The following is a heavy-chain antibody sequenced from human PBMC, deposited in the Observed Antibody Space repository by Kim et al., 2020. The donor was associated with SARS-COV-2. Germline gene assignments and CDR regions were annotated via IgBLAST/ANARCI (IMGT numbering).Heavy chain of an antibody. CDR1: GFTFSSYG. J-gene: IGHJ6*02. CDR2: ISYDGSNK. V-gene: IGHV3-30*18. CDR3: AKDFKGNDFWSGYSTYGMDV. Sequence: GGSLRLSCAASGFTFSSYGMHWVRQAPGKGLEWVAVISYDGSNKYYADSVKGRFTISRDNSKNTLYLQMNSLRAEDTAVYYCAKDFKGNDFWSGYSTYGMDVWGQGTTVTVSS. D-gene: IGHD3-3*01.